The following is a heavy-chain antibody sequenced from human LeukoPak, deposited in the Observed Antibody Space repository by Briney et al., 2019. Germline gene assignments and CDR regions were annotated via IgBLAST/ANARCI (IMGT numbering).Heavy chain of an antibody. CDR2: ISSSGSS. V-gene: IGHV4-61*01. CDR1: GGSVSGSFY. D-gene: IGHD6-13*01. CDR3: ARSDMHHRHSSSWHFDY. Sequence: SETLSLTCSVSGGSVSGSFYWSWMRQPPGKTLEWIGYISSSGSSNYDPSLKSRVTISLDTSKNQFSLKLTSVSAADTAVYYCARSDMHHRHSSSWHFDYWGQGTLVTVSS. J-gene: IGHJ4*02.